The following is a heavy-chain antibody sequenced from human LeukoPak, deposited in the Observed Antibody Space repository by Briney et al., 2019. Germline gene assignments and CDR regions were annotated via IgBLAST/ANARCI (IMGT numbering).Heavy chain of an antibody. Sequence: GGSLRLSCEASGFTLSSYRMHWVRQVPGKGLVWVSGINSDGSTTTYADSLKGRFTISRDNAKNTLYLHMNSLRAEDTAVYYCAREGYSYHWGQGTLVTVSS. CDR2: INSDGSTT. J-gene: IGHJ4*02. CDR3: AREGYSYH. V-gene: IGHV3-74*01. CDR1: GFTLSSYR. D-gene: IGHD5-18*01.